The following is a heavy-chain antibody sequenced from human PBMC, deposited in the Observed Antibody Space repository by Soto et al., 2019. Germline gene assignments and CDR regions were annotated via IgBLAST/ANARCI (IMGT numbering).Heavy chain of an antibody. CDR3: ARGPSGLSNWFDP. CDR2: IYNSGSI. J-gene: IGHJ5*02. CDR1: GGSISSYH. V-gene: IGHV4-59*08. D-gene: IGHD1-26*01. Sequence: SETLSLTCIVSGGSISSYHWSWIRQPPGKGLEWIGSIYNSGSINYNPSVKSRVIISVDTSKNQFSLKLSSVTAADTAVYYCARGPSGLSNWFDPWGQGTLVTVSS.